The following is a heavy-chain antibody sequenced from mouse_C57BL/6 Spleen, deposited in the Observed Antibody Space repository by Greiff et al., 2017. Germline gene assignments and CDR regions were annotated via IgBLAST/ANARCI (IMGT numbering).Heavy chain of an antibody. J-gene: IGHJ4*01. CDR3: AIYPFTTVVPYAMDY. CDR1: GYTFTSYW. D-gene: IGHD1-1*01. CDR2: IYPGSGST. Sequence: QVQLQQPGAELVKPGASVKMSCKASGYTFTSYWITWVKQRPGQGLEWIGDIYPGSGSTNYNEKFKSKATLTVDTSSSTAYMQLSSLTSEDSAVYYCAIYPFTTVVPYAMDYWVQGTSVTVSS. V-gene: IGHV1-55*01.